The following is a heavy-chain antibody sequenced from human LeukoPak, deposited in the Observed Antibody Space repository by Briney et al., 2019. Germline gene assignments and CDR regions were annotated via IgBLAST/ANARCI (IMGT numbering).Heavy chain of an antibody. CDR1: GFIFSDYS. CDR3: AREGDYYDSSGYPYYFDY. V-gene: IGHV3-21*01. J-gene: IGHJ4*02. D-gene: IGHD3-22*01. Sequence: GGSLRLSCAASGFIFSDYSLNWVRQAPGKGLEWVSSISSSSSYTKSADSVKGRFTTSRDNGKNSLYLQMNSLRAEDTAVYYCAREGDYYDSSGYPYYFDYWGQGTLVTVSS. CDR2: ISSSSSYT.